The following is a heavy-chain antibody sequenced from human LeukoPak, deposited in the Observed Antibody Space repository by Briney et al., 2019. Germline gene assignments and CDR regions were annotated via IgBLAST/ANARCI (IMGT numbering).Heavy chain of an antibody. CDR3: VRELVAKQDLDY. J-gene: IGHJ4*02. CDR1: GFTFSDYS. CDR2: ISSSGSHM. Sequence: PGGSLRLSCAASGFTFSDYSMNWVRQAPGKGLEWVSSISSSGSHMFHADSVKGRFTISRDNADNSLYLQMNSLRAEDTAVYYCVRELVAKQDLDYWGQGTLVTVSA. V-gene: IGHV3-21*01. D-gene: IGHD5-12*01.